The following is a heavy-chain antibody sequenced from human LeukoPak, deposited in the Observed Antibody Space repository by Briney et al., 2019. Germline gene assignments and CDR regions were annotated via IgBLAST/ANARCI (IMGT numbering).Heavy chain of an antibody. Sequence: SETLSLTCTVSGGSISSSSYYWGWIRQPPGKGLEWIGSIYYSGSTYYNPSLKSRVTISVDTSKNQFSLKPSSVTAADTAVYYCARLSWDIVVVPAAIVPYYFDYWGQGTLVTVSS. D-gene: IGHD2-2*02. CDR2: IYYSGST. CDR3: ARLSWDIVVVPAAIVPYYFDY. J-gene: IGHJ4*02. CDR1: GGSISSSSYY. V-gene: IGHV4-39*01.